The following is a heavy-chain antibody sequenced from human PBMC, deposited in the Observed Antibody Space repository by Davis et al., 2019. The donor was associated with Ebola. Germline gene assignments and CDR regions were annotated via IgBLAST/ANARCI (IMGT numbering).Heavy chain of an antibody. V-gene: IGHV1-46*01. CDR2: INPSGGST. D-gene: IGHD3-10*01. J-gene: IGHJ6*02. Sequence: AASVKVSCKASGYTFTSYYMHWVRQAPGQGLEWMGIINPSGGSTSYAQKFQGRVTMTRDTSTSTVYMELSSLRSEDTAVYYCARDRYVVQGVIQGIASDYYYYGMDVWGQGTTVTVSS. CDR1: GYTFTSYY. CDR3: ARDRYVVQGVIQGIASDYYYYGMDV.